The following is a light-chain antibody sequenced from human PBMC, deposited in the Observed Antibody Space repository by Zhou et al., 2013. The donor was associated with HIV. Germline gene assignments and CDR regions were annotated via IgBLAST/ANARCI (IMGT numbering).Light chain of an antibody. CDR2: GAS. V-gene: IGKV1-9*01. J-gene: IGKJ4*01. CDR3: PTAFLVTPXT. CDR1: QSLNNY. Sequence: DIQLTQSPSFLSTSVGDRVTITCRASQSLNNYLAWYQQKPGEAPKLLIYGASTLQSGVPSRFSGSGSGTEFTLTISSLQPEDSATYHCPTAFLVTPXTFGGG.